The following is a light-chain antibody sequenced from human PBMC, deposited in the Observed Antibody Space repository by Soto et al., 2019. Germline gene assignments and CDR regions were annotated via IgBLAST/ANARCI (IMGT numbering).Light chain of an antibody. J-gene: IGLJ2*01. Sequence: QSALTQPASVSGSPGQSITISCTGTSSDVGGYNYVSWYQQHPGKAPKLMIYEVSNRPSGISIRFSGSKSGNTASLTISGLQAEDEADYYCSSYTSANTLVFGGGTKVTVL. CDR2: EVS. V-gene: IGLV2-14*01. CDR1: SSDVGGYNY. CDR3: SSYTSANTLV.